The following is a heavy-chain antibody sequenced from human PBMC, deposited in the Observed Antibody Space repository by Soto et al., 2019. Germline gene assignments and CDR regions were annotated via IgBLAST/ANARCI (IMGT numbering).Heavy chain of an antibody. CDR1: GGSISSGGYY. V-gene: IGHV4-31*03. J-gene: IGHJ4*02. CDR3: ARVDDGGNRDY. CDR2: IYYSGST. Sequence: QVQLQESGPGLVKPSQTLSLTCTVSGGSISSGGYYWSWIRQHPGKGLEWIGYIYYSGSTYYNPSLKSRFTIAVDTSKNQVSLRLSSVTAADTAVYYCARVDDGGNRDYWGQGTLVTVSS. D-gene: IGHD4-17*01.